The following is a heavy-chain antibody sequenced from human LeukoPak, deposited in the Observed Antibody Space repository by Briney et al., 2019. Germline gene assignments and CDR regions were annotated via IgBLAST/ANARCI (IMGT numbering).Heavy chain of an antibody. CDR3: ARGSGLAAPSYYYYYMDV. CDR2: INPSGGST. J-gene: IGHJ6*03. D-gene: IGHD1-26*01. Sequence: GASVKVSCKASGYTFTSYYMHWVRQAPGQGLEWMGIINPSGGSTSYAQKFQGRVTMTRDMSTSTVYMELSSLRSEDTAVYYCARGSGLAAPSYYYYYMDVWGKGTTVTISS. CDR1: GYTFTSYY. V-gene: IGHV1-46*01.